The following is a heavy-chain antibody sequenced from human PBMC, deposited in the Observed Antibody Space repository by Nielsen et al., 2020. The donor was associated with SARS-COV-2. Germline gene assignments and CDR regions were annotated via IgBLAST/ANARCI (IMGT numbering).Heavy chain of an antibody. Sequence: PGKGLEWIGEIKHSGSTNYNPSLKSRVAISVDTSKNQFSLKLSSVTAADTDVSYCARIFLITMVRGVITRGNWFDPWGQGTLVTVSS. J-gene: IGHJ5*02. D-gene: IGHD3-10*01. V-gene: IGHV4-34*01. CDR3: ARIFLITMVRGVITRGNWFDP. CDR2: IKHSGST.